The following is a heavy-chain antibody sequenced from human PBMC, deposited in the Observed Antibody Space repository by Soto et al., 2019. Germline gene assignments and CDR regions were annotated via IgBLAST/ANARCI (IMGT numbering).Heavy chain of an antibody. CDR3: AGLVGRGKFSRLQY. Sequence: QVLLQESGPGLVKPSGTLSLTCDVSGDSISVNTWRSWVRQTPGKGLEWIGEILHSGSVNYNPSLKSRVTISIDKSKNQVSLRLSSMTAADTALYYCAGLVGRGKFSRLQYWGQGTLVTVSS. D-gene: IGHD6-6*01. V-gene: IGHV4-4*02. CDR2: ILHSGSV. CDR1: GDSISVNTW. J-gene: IGHJ1*01.